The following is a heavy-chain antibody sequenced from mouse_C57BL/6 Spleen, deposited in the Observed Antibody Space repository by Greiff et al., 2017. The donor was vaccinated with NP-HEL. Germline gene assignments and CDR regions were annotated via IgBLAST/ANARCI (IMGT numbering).Heavy chain of an antibody. V-gene: IGHV1-69*01. J-gene: IGHJ3*01. CDR1: GYTFPSYW. D-gene: IGHD1-1*01. CDR3: ARDYYGSSISFAY. CDR2: IDPSDSYT. Sequence: QVQLQQPGAELVMPGASVQLSCKASGYTFPSYWMHWVKQRPGPGLELIGEIDPSDSYTNYNQKFKGKSTLTVDKSSRTAYMQLSSLTSEDSAVYYCARDYYGSSISFAYWGQGTLVTVSA.